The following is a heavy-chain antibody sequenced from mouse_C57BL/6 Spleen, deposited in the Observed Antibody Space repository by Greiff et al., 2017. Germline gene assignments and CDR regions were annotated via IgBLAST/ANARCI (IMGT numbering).Heavy chain of an antibody. J-gene: IGHJ3*01. CDR2: INPSTGGT. Sequence: EVQVVESGPELVKPGASVKISCKASGYSFTGYYMNWVKQSPEKSLEWIGEINPSTGGTTYNQKFKAKATLTVDKSSSTAYMQLKSLTSEDSAVYYCARGDYDYDGFAYWGQGTLVTVSA. CDR1: GYSFTGYY. D-gene: IGHD2-4*01. V-gene: IGHV1-42*01. CDR3: ARGDYDYDGFAY.